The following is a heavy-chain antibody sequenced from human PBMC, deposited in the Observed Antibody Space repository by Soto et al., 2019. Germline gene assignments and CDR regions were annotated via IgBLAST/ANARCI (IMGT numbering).Heavy chain of an antibody. CDR1: GYSFTSYW. D-gene: IGHD3-10*01. CDR2: IYPGDSDT. CDR3: ATHYYVSGEGPLHYGMDV. Sequence: PGESLKISCKGSGYSFTSYWIAWVRQMPGKDLEWMGIIYPGDSDTRYSPSFQGQVTISADKSISTAYLQWSSLKASDTAMYYCATHYYVSGEGPLHYGMDVWGQGTTVTVSS. J-gene: IGHJ6*01. V-gene: IGHV5-51*01.